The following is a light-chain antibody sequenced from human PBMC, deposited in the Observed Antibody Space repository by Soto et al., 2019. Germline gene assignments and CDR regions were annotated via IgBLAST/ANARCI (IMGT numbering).Light chain of an antibody. CDR2: SNN. V-gene: IGLV1-44*01. Sequence: QSVLTKPPSASGTPGQRVTISCSGSSSNIGSNTVNWYQQLPGTAPKLLIYSNNQRPSGVPDRFSGSKSGTSASLAISGLQSEDEADYYCAAWDDSLNVLFGTGTKLTVL. J-gene: IGLJ1*01. CDR1: SSNIGSNT. CDR3: AAWDDSLNVL.